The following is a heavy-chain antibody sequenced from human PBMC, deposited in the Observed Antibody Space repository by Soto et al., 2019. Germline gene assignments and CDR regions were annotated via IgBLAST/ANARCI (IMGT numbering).Heavy chain of an antibody. V-gene: IGHV3-23*01. CDR3: AKTPLTILQGLFWFDP. Sequence: WGSLVLSCVSSVFTFNSYAMSWVRQAPGKGLELVSAISASGDSTYYADAVKGRFTLSRDNSKNTLYLEMNSLRAEDTALYYCAKTPLTILQGLFWFDPWGQGTMVTVSS. J-gene: IGHJ5*02. D-gene: IGHD3-3*01. CDR2: ISASGDST. CDR1: VFTFNSYA.